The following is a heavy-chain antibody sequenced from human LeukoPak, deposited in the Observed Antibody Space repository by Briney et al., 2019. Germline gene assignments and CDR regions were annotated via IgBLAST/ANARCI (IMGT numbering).Heavy chain of an antibody. CDR3: ARTQTPTLFDY. V-gene: IGHV4-34*01. CDR1: GGSFSGYY. CDR2: INHSGST. J-gene: IGHJ4*02. Sequence: SETLSLTCAVYGGSFSGYYWSWIRQPPGKGLEWIGEINHSGSTNYNPSLKSRVTISLDTSKNQFSLKLSSVTAADTAVYYCARTQTPTLFDYWGQGTLVTVSS.